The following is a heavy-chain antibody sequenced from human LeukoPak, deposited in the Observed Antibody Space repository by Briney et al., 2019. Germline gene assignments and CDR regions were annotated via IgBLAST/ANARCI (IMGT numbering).Heavy chain of an antibody. CDR3: ARMPIGSSSSAIDY. J-gene: IGHJ4*02. CDR2: IYTSGST. V-gene: IGHV4-61*02. Sequence: SETLSLTCTVSGGSISSGSYYWSWIRQPAGKGLEWIGRIYTSGSTNCNPSLKSRVTISVDTSKNQFSLKLSSVTAADTAVYYCARMPIGSSSSAIDYWGQGTLVTVSS. D-gene: IGHD6-6*01. CDR1: GGSISSGSYY.